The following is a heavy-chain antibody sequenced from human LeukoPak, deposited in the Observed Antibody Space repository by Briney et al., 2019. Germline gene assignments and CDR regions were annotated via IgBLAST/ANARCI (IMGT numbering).Heavy chain of an antibody. CDR3: AREPHERGYSGYEPIDY. CDR1: GFTFSSYS. J-gene: IGHJ4*02. Sequence: KSGGSLRLFCAASGFTFSSYSMNWVRQAPGKGLEWVSSISSSSSYIYYADSVKGRFTISRDNAKNSLYLQMNSLRAEDTAVYYCAREPHERGYSGYEPIDYWGQGTLVTVSS. D-gene: IGHD5-12*01. V-gene: IGHV3-21*01. CDR2: ISSSSSYI.